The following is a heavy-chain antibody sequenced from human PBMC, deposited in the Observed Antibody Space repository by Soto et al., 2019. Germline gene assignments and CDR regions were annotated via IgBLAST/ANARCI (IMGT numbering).Heavy chain of an antibody. Sequence: GGSLRLCCAASGFTFSSYAMSWVRQAPGKGLEWVSAISGSGGSTYYADSVKGRFTISRDNSKNTLYLQMNSLKTEDTAVYYCTTEQVDFWSGYRPFDYWGQGTLVTVSS. CDR1: GFTFSSYA. V-gene: IGHV3-23*01. J-gene: IGHJ4*02. D-gene: IGHD3-3*01. CDR3: TTEQVDFWSGYRPFDY. CDR2: ISGSGGST.